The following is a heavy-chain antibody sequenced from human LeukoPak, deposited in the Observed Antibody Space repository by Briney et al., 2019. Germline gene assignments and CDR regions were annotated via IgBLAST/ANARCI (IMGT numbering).Heavy chain of an antibody. CDR2: ISAGSSNT. V-gene: IGHV3-48*01. J-gene: IGHJ4*02. CDR3: ARDAAQAGTPFYFDF. CDR1: GFIFASYG. Sequence: PGGSLRLSCSASGFIFASYGMNWVRQAPGKGLQWVSYISAGSSNTFYAESVKGRFTISRDDADNSLHLQMNSLSAEDTAVYYCARDAAQAGTPFYFDFWGQGALVTVSS. D-gene: IGHD2-15*01.